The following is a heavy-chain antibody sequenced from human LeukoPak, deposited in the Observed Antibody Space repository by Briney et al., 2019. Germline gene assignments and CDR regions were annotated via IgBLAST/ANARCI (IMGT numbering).Heavy chain of an antibody. CDR3: ATIWSGYTMAFDY. CDR1: GFTFSSYG. CDR2: IRYDGSNK. V-gene: IGHV3-30*02. Sequence: QSGGSLRLSCAASGFTFSSYGMHWVRQAPGKGLERVAFIRYDGSNKYYADSVKGRFTISRDNSKNTLYLQMNSLRAEDTAVYYCATIWSGYTMAFDYWGQGTLVTVSS. J-gene: IGHJ4*02. D-gene: IGHD3-3*01.